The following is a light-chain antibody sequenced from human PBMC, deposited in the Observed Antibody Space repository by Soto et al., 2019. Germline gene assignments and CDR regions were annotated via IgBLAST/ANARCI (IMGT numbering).Light chain of an antibody. Sequence: DIVLTQSPATLSLSPRERATLSCRASQSVSSYLAWSPQKPGQAPRLLIYATSTRATGIPDRFSRSGSGTDFTLTISSRAPEDFAIYYCLQGGNWPVLGQGTRLEIK. CDR2: ATS. CDR1: QSVSSY. V-gene: IGKV3-11*01. J-gene: IGKJ5*01. CDR3: LQGGNWPV.